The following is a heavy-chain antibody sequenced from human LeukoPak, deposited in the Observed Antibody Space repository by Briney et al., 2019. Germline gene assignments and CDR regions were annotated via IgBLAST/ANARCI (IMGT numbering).Heavy chain of an antibody. CDR3: ARGDTFDSSAYGFDY. D-gene: IGHD3-22*01. J-gene: IGHJ4*02. Sequence: SETLSLTCAVYGGSFSGYYWSWIRQPPGKGLEWIGEINHSGSTNYNPSLKSRVTISVDTSKNQFSLKLSSVTAADTAVYYCARGDTFDSSAYGFDYWGQGTLVTVSS. CDR1: GGSFSGYY. CDR2: INHSGST. V-gene: IGHV4-34*01.